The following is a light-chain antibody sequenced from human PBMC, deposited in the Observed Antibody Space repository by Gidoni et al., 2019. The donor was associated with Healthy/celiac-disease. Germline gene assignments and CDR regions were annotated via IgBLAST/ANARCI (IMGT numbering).Light chain of an antibody. Sequence: DIVMIQSPSSLPVTTAEPASITCRSSQSLLHSNGYHYLDWYLQKPGQSPRLLSYLGSTRASGVPDRFSGSGSGTDFTLKISRVEAEDVGVYYCMQALRLGDTFGQGTKLEIK. CDR1: QSLLHSNGYHY. J-gene: IGKJ2*01. CDR2: LGS. CDR3: MQALRLGDT. V-gene: IGKV2-28*01.